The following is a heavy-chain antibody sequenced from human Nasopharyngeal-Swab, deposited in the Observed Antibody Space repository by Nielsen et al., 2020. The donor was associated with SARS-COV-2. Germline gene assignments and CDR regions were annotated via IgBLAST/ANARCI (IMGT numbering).Heavy chain of an antibody. CDR3: ATGTWFGY. CDR1: GFTFRGLS. CDR2: VNEDGSAQ. Sequence: GESLKISCAASGFTFRGLSMTLVRQAPGKGLEWVANVNEDGSAQYYVDSVKGRFTISRDNARNSLFLQMNSLRAEDTAVYYCATGTWFGYWGQGTLVTVSS. V-gene: IGHV3-7*03. J-gene: IGHJ5*01.